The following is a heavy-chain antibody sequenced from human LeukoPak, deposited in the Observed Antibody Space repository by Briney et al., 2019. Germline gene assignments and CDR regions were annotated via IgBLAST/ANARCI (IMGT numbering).Heavy chain of an antibody. V-gene: IGHV4-34*01. J-gene: IGHJ4*02. CDR2: INHSGST. D-gene: IGHD6-13*01. CDR3: ARGLGIPAAGTFDY. Sequence: SETLSLTCAVYGGSFSGYYWSWIRQPPGKGLEWIGEINHSGSTNYNPSLKSRVTISVDTSKNQFSLKLSSVTAADTAVYYCARGLGIPAAGTFDYWGQGTLVTVSS. CDR1: GGSFSGYY.